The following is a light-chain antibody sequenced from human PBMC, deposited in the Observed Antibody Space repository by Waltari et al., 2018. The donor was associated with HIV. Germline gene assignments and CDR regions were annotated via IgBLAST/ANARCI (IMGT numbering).Light chain of an antibody. J-gene: IGKJ2*01. CDR2: AAS. Sequence: DIQMTSSPSSLSASVGDRVPIPCRASQSLSSYLNGYQQKQEKAPKRLFYAASSWKRGVPSRFSGRGSGTDFTLTISSRQPEEWATYNGKQSYSIPYTFGQGTKLEIK. CDR1: QSLSSY. V-gene: IGKV1-39*01. CDR3: KQSYSIPYT.